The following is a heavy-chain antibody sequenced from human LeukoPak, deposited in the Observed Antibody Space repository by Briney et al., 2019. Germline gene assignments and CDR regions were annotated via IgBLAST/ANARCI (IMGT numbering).Heavy chain of an antibody. V-gene: IGHV1-18*01. CDR1: GYTFISYG. Sequence: ASVKVSCKASGYTFISYGINWVRQAPGQGLEWMGWISAYNGNTNFAQKFQGGVTMTTDTTTSTAYMELTSLRSDDTAVYYCAICKDQTARLKSFDYWGQGTLVTVSS. J-gene: IGHJ4*02. CDR2: ISAYNGNT. CDR3: AICKDQTARLKSFDY. D-gene: IGHD2-21*02.